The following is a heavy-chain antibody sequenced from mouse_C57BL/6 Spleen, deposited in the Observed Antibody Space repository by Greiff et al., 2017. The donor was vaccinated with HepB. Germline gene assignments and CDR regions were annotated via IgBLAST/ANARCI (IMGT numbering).Heavy chain of an antibody. D-gene: IGHD1-1*01. CDR3: ARRGAYYGSGFDY. Sequence: VKLMESGPELVKPGASVKISCKASGYAFSSSWMNWVKQRPGKGLEWIGRIYPGDGDTNYNGKFKGKATLTADKSSSTAYMQLSSLTSEDSAVYFCARRGAYYGSGFDYWGQGTTLTVSS. CDR2: IYPGDGDT. V-gene: IGHV1-82*01. CDR1: GYAFSSSW. J-gene: IGHJ2*01.